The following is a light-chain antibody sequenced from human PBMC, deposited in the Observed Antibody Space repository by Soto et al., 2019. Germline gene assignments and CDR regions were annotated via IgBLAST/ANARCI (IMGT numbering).Light chain of an antibody. CDR2: EGS. CDR1: SSDVGSYNL. CDR3: CSYAGSRTSPDV. J-gene: IGLJ1*01. Sequence: QSALTQPASVSGSPGQSITISCTGTSSDVGSYNLVSWYQQHPGKAPKLMIYEGSKRPSGVSNRFSGSKSGNTASLTISGLQAEDEAGYYCCSYAGSRTSPDVFGTGTKLTVL. V-gene: IGLV2-23*01.